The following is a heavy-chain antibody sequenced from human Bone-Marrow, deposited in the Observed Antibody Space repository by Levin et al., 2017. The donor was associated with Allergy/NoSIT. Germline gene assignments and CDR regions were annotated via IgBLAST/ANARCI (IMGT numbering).Heavy chain of an antibody. V-gene: IGHV3-9*01. CDR2: ISWNSGSI. J-gene: IGHJ6*02. Sequence: PGGSLRLSCAASGFTFDDYAMHWVRQAPGKGLEWVSGISWNSGSIGYADSVKGRFTISRDNAKNSLYLQMNSLRAEDTALYYCAKELGNRFSPRNYYYYDGMDVWGQGTTVTVSS. CDR1: GFTFDDYA. CDR3: AKELGNRFSPRNYYYYDGMDV. D-gene: IGHD7-27*01.